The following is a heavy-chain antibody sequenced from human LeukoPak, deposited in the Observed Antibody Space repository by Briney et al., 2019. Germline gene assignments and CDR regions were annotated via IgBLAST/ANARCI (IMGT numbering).Heavy chain of an antibody. V-gene: IGHV3-48*02. Sequence: PGGSLRLSCAASGFTFSRYSMNWVRQAPGMGLEWISYIYSGSSTIYYADSVKGRFTISRDNAKNSLYLQMNSLRDDDTAVYYCARGLGYIYGPLSFDIWGQGTMVTVSS. J-gene: IGHJ3*02. D-gene: IGHD5-18*01. CDR1: GFTFSRYS. CDR3: ARGLGYIYGPLSFDI. CDR2: IYSGSSTI.